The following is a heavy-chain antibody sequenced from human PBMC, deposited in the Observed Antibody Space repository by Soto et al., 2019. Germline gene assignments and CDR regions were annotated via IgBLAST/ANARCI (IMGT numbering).Heavy chain of an antibody. V-gene: IGHV1-2*02. CDR3: AREGSSSSKYFQH. CDR2: INPNSGGT. Sequence: ASVKVSCKASGYSFTGYNIHWVRQAPGQGLEWMGWINPNSGGTNYAQKFQGRVTMTRDTSVTTAYMELSRLTSDGTAVYFCAREGSSSSKYFQHWGQGTLVTVSS. J-gene: IGHJ1*01. D-gene: IGHD6-6*01. CDR1: GYSFTGYN.